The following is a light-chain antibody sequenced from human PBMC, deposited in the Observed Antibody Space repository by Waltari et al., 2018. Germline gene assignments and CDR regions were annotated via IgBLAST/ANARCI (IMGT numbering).Light chain of an antibody. CDR2: WAS. Sequence: DIVMTQSPDSLAVSLGERATINCMSSQSVLSSSNNKNYLAWYQQKPGQPPKLLIYWASTRESGVPDRFSGGGSGTDFTLTISSLQAEDVAVYYCQQYYGRPLTFGGGTKVEIK. CDR1: QSVLSSSNNKNY. CDR3: QQYYGRPLT. V-gene: IGKV4-1*01. J-gene: IGKJ4*01.